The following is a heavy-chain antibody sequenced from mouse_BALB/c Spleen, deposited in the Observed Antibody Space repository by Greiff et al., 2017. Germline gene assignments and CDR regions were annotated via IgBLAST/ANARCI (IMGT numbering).Heavy chain of an antibody. CDR3: NGRLFAY. Sequence: EVQLQQSGAELVRSGASVKLSCTASGFNIKDYYMHWVKQRPEQGLEWIGWIDPENGDTEYAPKFQGKATMTADTSSNTAYLQLSSLTSEDTAVYYCNGRLFAYWGQGTLVTVSA. V-gene: IGHV14-4*02. CDR2: IDPENGDT. J-gene: IGHJ3*01. CDR1: GFNIKDYY.